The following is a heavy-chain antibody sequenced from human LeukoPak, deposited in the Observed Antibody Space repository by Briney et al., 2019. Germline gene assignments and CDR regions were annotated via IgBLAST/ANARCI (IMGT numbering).Heavy chain of an antibody. D-gene: IGHD3-3*02. CDR3: ARDLEGHFLDY. CDR2: IWYDGSNK. Sequence: PGRSLRLSCAASGFTFSSYGMHWVRQAPGKGLEWVAVIWYDGSNKYYADSVKGRFTISRDNSKNTLYLQMNSLRAEDTAVYYCARDLEGHFLDYWGQGTLVTVSS. CDR1: GFTFSSYG. V-gene: IGHV3-33*01. J-gene: IGHJ4*02.